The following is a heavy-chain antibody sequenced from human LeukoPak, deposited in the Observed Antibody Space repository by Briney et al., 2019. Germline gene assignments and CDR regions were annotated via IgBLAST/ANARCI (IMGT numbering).Heavy chain of an antibody. Sequence: PGGSLRLSCAASGFTFSSYAMSWVRQAPGKGLEWVSAISGSGGSTYYADSVKGRLTISRDNSKNTLYLQMNSLRAEDTAVYYCASGIAAAGFYYGMDVWGQGTTVTVSS. D-gene: IGHD6-13*01. CDR3: ASGIAAAGFYYGMDV. V-gene: IGHV3-23*01. J-gene: IGHJ6*02. CDR1: GFTFSSYA. CDR2: ISGSGGST.